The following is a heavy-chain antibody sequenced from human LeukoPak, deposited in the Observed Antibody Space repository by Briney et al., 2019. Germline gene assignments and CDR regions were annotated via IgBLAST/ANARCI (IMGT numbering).Heavy chain of an antibody. Sequence: SVKVSCKASGYTFTSYGISWVRQAPGQGLEWMGGIIPIFGTANYAQKFQGRVTITADESTSTAYMELSSLRSEDTAVYYCARMATISAAAFDIWGQGTMVTVSS. CDR1: GYTFTSYG. J-gene: IGHJ3*02. V-gene: IGHV1-69*13. D-gene: IGHD5-24*01. CDR3: ARMATISAAAFDI. CDR2: IIPIFGTA.